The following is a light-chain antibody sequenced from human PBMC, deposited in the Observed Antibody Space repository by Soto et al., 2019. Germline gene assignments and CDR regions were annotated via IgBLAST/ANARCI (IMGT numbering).Light chain of an antibody. V-gene: IGKV1-5*01. CDR1: QSISTS. CDR3: QQYYTYST. CDR2: GAS. J-gene: IGKJ1*01. Sequence: DIQMTQSPSTLSASVGDRVPITCRATQSISTSLAWYQQKPGKAPNLLISGASNLESGVPSRFSGSGSGTEFTLTISSLQPDDFSSYYCQQYYTYSTFGQGTKVDIK.